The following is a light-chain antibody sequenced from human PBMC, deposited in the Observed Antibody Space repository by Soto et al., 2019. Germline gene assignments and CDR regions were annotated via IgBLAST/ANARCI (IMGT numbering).Light chain of an antibody. CDR2: EVS. CDR3: TSYTSISTHVV. Sequence: QSALTQPASVSGSPGQSITISCTGTSSDVGGYNYVSWYQRHPGKAPKLMIYEVSNRPSGVSNRFSGSKSGNTASLTISGLQAEDEADYYCTSYTSISTHVVFGGGTKLTVL. J-gene: IGLJ2*01. CDR1: SSDVGGYNY. V-gene: IGLV2-14*01.